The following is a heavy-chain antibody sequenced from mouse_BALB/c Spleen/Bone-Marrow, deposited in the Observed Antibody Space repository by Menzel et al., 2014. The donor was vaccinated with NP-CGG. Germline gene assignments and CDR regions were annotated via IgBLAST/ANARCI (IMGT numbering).Heavy chain of an antibody. CDR1: GYAFTNYL. J-gene: IGHJ3*01. V-gene: IGHV1-54*01. CDR3: AGELGRGFAY. D-gene: IGHD4-1*01. Sequence: VKVVESGAELVRPGTSVTVSCKASGYAFTNYLIEWVKQRPGQGLEWIGVINPGSGGINYNEKFRVKATLTADKSSSIVYMQLSSLTSDDSAVYFCAGELGRGFAYWGRGTLVTVSA. CDR2: INPGSGGI.